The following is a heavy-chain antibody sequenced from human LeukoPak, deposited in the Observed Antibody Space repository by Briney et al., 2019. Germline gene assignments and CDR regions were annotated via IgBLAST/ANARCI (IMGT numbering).Heavy chain of an antibody. CDR1: GDSVSRNSAA. Sequence: SQTLSLTCAISGDSVSRNSAAWYWIRQSPSRGLEWLGRTYYRSKWYNDYAVFVKSRITINPDTSKNQFSLQLNSVTPEDTAVYYCARDPDPFSRLSVFDIWGQGTMVTVSS. J-gene: IGHJ3*02. CDR2: TYYRSKWYN. CDR3: ARDPDPFSRLSVFDI. V-gene: IGHV6-1*01. D-gene: IGHD3-16*02.